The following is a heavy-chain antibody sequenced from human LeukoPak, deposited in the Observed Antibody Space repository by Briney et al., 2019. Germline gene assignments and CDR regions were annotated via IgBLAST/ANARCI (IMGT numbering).Heavy chain of an antibody. V-gene: IGHV4-34*01. CDR2: INHSGST. CDR1: GGSISSYY. Sequence: PSETLSLTCTVSGGSISSYYWSWIRQPPGKGLEWIGEINHSGSTNYNPSLKSRVTISVDTSKNQFSLKLSSVTAADTAVYYCARGEVTTAYYYDSSGYYSDDYWGQGTLVTVSS. CDR3: ARGEVTTAYYYDSSGYYSDDY. J-gene: IGHJ4*02. D-gene: IGHD3-22*01.